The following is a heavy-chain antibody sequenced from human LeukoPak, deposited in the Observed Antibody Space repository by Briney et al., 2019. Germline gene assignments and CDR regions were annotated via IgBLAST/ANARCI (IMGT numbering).Heavy chain of an antibody. V-gene: IGHV3-23*01. Sequence: GGSLRLSCAASGFTFSSYAMSWVRQAPGKGLEWVSAISGSGGSTYYADSVKGRFTIPRDNSKNTLYLQMNSLRAEDTAVYYCAKGKVVVNFFDYWGQGTLVTVSS. J-gene: IGHJ4*02. CDR2: ISGSGGST. CDR1: GFTFSSYA. D-gene: IGHD3-22*01. CDR3: AKGKVVVNFFDY.